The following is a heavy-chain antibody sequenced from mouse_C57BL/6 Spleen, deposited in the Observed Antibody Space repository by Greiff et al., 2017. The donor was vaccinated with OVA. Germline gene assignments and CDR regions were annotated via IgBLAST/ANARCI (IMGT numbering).Heavy chain of an antibody. J-gene: IGHJ2*01. CDR3: TRCGSSLDY. CDR2: IDPETGGT. CDR1: GYTFTDYE. D-gene: IGHD1-1*01. V-gene: IGHV1-15*01. Sequence: QVQLQQSGAELVRPGASVTLSCKASGYTFTDYEMHWVKQTPVPGLEWIGAIDPETGGTAYNQKFKGKAILTADKSSSTAYMELRSLTSEDSAVYYCTRCGSSLDYWGQGTTLTVSS.